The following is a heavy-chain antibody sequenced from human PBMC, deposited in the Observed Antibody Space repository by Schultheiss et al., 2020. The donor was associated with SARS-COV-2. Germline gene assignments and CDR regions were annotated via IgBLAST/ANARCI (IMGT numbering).Heavy chain of an antibody. CDR1: GYTFTGYY. V-gene: IGHV1-2*06. D-gene: IGHD4-11*01. CDR2: INPNSGGT. J-gene: IGHJ6*02. Sequence: ASVKVSCKASGYTFTGYYMHWVRQAPGQGLEWMGRINPNSGGTNYAQKFQGRVTITADKSTSTAYMELSSLRSEDTAVYYCARGATVTTRPYYYYGMDVWGQGTTVTVSS. CDR3: ARGATVTTRPYYYYGMDV.